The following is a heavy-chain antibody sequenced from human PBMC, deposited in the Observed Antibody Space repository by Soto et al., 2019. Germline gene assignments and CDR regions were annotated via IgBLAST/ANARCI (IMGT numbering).Heavy chain of an antibody. D-gene: IGHD3-3*01. CDR3: ARVAYDFWSGYPNWFDP. V-gene: IGHV4-61*01. CDR2: IYYSGST. J-gene: IGHJ5*02. Sequence: QVQLQESGPGLVKPSETLSLTCTVSGGSVSSGSYYWSWIRQPPGKGLEWIGYIYYSGSTNYNPSLKSRVTISVDTSKNQFSLKLSSVTAADTAVYYCARVAYDFWSGYPNWFDPWGQGTLVTVSS. CDR1: GGSVSSGSYY.